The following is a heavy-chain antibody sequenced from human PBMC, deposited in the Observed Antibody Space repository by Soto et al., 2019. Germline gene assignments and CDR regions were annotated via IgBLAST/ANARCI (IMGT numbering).Heavy chain of an antibody. D-gene: IGHD3-10*01. CDR2: ISWNSGMI. CDR3: AKDLVAAVVQGAVEM. J-gene: IGHJ3*01. CDR1: LFTCHDYA. Sequence: SLTLSCAASLFTCHDYAMPWVRQAPGKGLAWVSGISWNSGMIGYADSVKGRFTISRDNAKNSLDLQMNSLRAEDPALYHCAKDLVAAVVQGAVEMWGQASLVTV. V-gene: IGHV3-9*01.